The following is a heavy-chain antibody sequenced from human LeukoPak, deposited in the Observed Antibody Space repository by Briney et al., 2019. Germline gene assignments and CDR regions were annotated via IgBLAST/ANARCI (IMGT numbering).Heavy chain of an antibody. CDR1: GDSISSGDYY. Sequence: SETLSLTCTVSGDSISSGDYYWSWIRQPPGKGLEWIGYIYYSGSTYYNPSLKSRVTMSVDTSKNQISLKLNSVTAADTAFYYCARDTDSTAPFNYWGQGTLVTVSS. CDR3: ARDTDSTAPFNY. V-gene: IGHV4-30-4*01. D-gene: IGHD4-17*01. CDR2: IYYSGST. J-gene: IGHJ4*02.